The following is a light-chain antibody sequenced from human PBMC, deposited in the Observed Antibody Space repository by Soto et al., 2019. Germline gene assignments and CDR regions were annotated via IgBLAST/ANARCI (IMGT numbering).Light chain of an antibody. CDR1: QSVSRSF. J-gene: IGKJ4*01. CDR2: GAS. V-gene: IGKV3-20*01. Sequence: EIVLTQSPGTLSLSPGERATLSCRASQSVSRSFLAWYQQKPGQAPRLLIYGASSRAPGIPDRFSGSGSGTDFTLTISRLEPEDFAVYYCQKYGSSPPLTFGGGTKVDIK. CDR3: QKYGSSPPLT.